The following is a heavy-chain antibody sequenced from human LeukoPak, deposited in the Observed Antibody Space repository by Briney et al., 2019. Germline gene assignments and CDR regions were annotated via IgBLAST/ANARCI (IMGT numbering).Heavy chain of an antibody. CDR1: GGSISGYY. Sequence: PSETLSLTCTVSGGSISGYYWSWIRQPPGKGLEWIGYIYYSGSTSYNPSLKSRVTISVDTSKNQFSLKLRSVTAADTAVYYCARQKAAAGYWFDPWGQGTLVTVSS. V-gene: IGHV4-59*08. J-gene: IGHJ5*02. D-gene: IGHD6-13*01. CDR2: IYYSGST. CDR3: ARQKAAAGYWFDP.